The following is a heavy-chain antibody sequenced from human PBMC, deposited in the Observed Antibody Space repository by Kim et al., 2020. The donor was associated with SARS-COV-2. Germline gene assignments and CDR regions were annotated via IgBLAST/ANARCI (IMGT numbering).Heavy chain of an antibody. V-gene: IGHV1-3*01. CDR3: AXDLQYLWLQFDY. D-gene: IGHD3-16*01. CDR2: INAGNGNT. Sequence: ASVKVSCKASGYTFTNYAMHWVRQAPGQRLEWMGWINAGNGNTKYSQNFQDRVTITRDTSAXTAYMELSSLTNEDTAVXXCAXDLQYLWLQFDYWGQGTLXTVSS. J-gene: IGHJ4*02. CDR1: GYTFTNYA.